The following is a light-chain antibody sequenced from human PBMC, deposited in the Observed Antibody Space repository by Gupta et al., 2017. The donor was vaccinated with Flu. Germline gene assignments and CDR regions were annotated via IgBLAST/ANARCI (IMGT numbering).Light chain of an antibody. CDR2: EVS. CDR1: SSDVGTYNR. V-gene: IGLV2-18*02. Sequence: RAVTISCTGTSSDVGTYNRVSWYQPPPGTAPKPMIYEVSHRPSGFPDRFAGYKSGNTASLTISGLQGEDEADYYCSSYTSSSTYVFGTGTKVTVL. CDR3: SSYTSSSTYV. J-gene: IGLJ1*01.